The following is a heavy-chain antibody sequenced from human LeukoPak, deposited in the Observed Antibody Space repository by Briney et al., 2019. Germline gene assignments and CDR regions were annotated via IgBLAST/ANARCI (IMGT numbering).Heavy chain of an antibody. D-gene: IGHD5-12*01. V-gene: IGHV4-59*12. CDR1: GGSISSYY. CDR2: IYYSGST. CDR3: AKDPPLGIVATSD. Sequence: SETLSLTCTVSGGSISSYYWSWIRQPPGKGLEWIGYIYYSGSTNYNPSLKSRVTISVDTSKNQFSLKLSSVTAADTAVYYCAKDPPLGIVATSDWGQGTLVTVSS. J-gene: IGHJ4*02.